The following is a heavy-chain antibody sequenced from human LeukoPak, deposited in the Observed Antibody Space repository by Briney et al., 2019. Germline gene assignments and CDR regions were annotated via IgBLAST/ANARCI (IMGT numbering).Heavy chain of an antibody. J-gene: IGHJ6*02. CDR3: TRGSGGYSQYFYGMDV. D-gene: IGHD3-10*01. Sequence: GGSLRLSCAASGFSFSSYAMSWVRQAPGNGLEWVGRCRNKANSYTTEYAASVKGRFTISRDDSKNSLYLQMNSLKTEDTAVYYCTRGSGGYSQYFYGMDVWGQGTTVTVSS. CDR1: GFSFSSYA. V-gene: IGHV3-72*01. CDR2: CRNKANSYTT.